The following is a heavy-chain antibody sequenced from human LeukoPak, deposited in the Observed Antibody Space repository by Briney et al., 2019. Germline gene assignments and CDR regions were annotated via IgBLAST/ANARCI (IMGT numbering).Heavy chain of an antibody. CDR2: IYHSGST. V-gene: IGHV4-30-2*01. D-gene: IGHD3-22*01. CDR3: ARVGQDSSGYYIDY. Sequence: PSQTLSLTCAVSGGSISIGGYSCSWIRQPPGKGLEWIGYIYHSGSTYYNPSLKSRVTISVDRSKNQFSLKLSSVTAADTAVYYCARVGQDSSGYYIDYWGQGTLVTVSS. J-gene: IGHJ4*02. CDR1: GGSISIGGYS.